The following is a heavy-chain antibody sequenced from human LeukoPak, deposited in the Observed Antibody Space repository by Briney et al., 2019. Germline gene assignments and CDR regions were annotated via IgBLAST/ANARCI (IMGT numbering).Heavy chain of an antibody. Sequence: GGSLRLSCAASGFTFSSYEMNWVRQAPGKGLEWVSYITGSGTTIYYTDSVKGRFTISRDNAKNTLYLQMNSLRAEDTAIYYCARGWGDYFDYWGQGTLVTVSS. D-gene: IGHD3-16*01. CDR2: ITGSGTTI. V-gene: IGHV3-48*03. CDR3: ARGWGDYFDY. CDR1: GFTFSSYE. J-gene: IGHJ4*02.